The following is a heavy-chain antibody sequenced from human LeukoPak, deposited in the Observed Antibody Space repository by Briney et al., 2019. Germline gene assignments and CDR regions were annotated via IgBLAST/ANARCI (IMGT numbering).Heavy chain of an antibody. CDR2: IYYSGNT. Sequence: SETLSLTCTVSGGSSSSSSYYWAWIRQPPGKGLEWIGSIYYSGNTYYNPSLKSRVTIYVDASKNQFSLKLTSVTAADTAVYYCARRPLVGGIDSWGQGTLVTVSS. CDR1: GGSSSSSSYY. CDR3: ARRPLVGGIDS. V-gene: IGHV4-39*01. D-gene: IGHD1-26*01. J-gene: IGHJ4*02.